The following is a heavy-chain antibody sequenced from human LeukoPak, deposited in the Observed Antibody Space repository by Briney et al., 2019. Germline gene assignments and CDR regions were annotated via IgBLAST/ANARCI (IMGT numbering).Heavy chain of an antibody. CDR1: KFTFSSYS. D-gene: IGHD3-9*01. Sequence: PGGSLRLSCAASKFTFSSYSMNWVRQAPGKGLEWVSSINSYSSYIYYADSVKGRFTISRDNAKNSLFLQMISLRVEDTAVYYCARESQVLRNFDWLPLAKYYMDVWGKGTAVTVSS. V-gene: IGHV3-21*01. J-gene: IGHJ6*03. CDR2: INSYSSYI. CDR3: ARESQVLRNFDWLPLAKYYMDV.